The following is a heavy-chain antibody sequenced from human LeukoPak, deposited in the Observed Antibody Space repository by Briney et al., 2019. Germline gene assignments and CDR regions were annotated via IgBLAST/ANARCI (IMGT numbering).Heavy chain of an antibody. V-gene: IGHV3-48*03. J-gene: IGHJ4*02. CDR3: ARSTS. CDR2: ISRSGTTV. CDR1: GFTFSNYE. Sequence: GGSLRLSCAASGFTFSNYEMNWVRQAPGKGLEWVSFISRSGTTVYYADFVKGRFTISRDNAKNSLYLQMNSLRAEDTAVYYCARSTSWGQGTLFTVSS.